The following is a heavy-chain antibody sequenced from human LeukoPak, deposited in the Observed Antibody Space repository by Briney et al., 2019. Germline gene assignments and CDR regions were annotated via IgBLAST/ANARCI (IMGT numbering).Heavy chain of an antibody. D-gene: IGHD1-20*01. V-gene: IGHV4-39*07. Sequence: PSETLSLTCTVSGGSISSSSYYWGWIRQPPGKGLEWIGSIYYSGSTYYNPSLKSRVIISVDTPKNQFSLKLSSVTAADTAVYYCARVVTGTTAWGFDYWGQGTLVTVSS. CDR1: GGSISSSSYY. J-gene: IGHJ4*02. CDR2: IYYSGST. CDR3: ARVVTGTTAWGFDY.